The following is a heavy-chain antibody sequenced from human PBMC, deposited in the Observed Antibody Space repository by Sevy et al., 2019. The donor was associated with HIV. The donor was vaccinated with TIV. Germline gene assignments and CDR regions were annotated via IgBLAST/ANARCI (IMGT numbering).Heavy chain of an antibody. CDR1: GFTFTTYA. J-gene: IGHJ4*02. D-gene: IGHD6-13*01. Sequence: GGSLRLSCAASGFTFTTYAMTWVRQGPRKGLEWVSSITGSGGASYYADSVKGRFTTSRDSSRNIVTLQMNSLRAEDTAIFYCAKKMGGGSGMAFLVDYWGQGILVTVSS. CDR3: AKKMGGGSGMAFLVDY. V-gene: IGHV3-23*01. CDR2: ITGSGGAS.